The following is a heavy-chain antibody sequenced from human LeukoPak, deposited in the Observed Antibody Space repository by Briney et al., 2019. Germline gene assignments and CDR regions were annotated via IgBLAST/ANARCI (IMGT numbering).Heavy chain of an antibody. CDR3: ASSRGSWPDYFDY. V-gene: IGHV3-48*03. Sequence: GGSLRLSRAASGFTFSSYEMNWVRQAPGKGLEWVSYISSSGSTIYYADSVKGRFTISRDNAKNSLYLQMNSLRAEDTAVYYCASSRGSWPDYFDYWGQGTLVTVSS. CDR2: ISSSGSTI. CDR1: GFTFSSYE. D-gene: IGHD6-13*01. J-gene: IGHJ4*02.